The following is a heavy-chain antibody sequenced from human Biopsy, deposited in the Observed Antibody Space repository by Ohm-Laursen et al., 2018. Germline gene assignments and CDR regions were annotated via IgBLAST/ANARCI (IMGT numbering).Heavy chain of an antibody. V-gene: IGHV3-21*01. CDR2: ITSRSGYK. D-gene: IGHD3-10*01. CDR1: GFSFTSYT. CDR3: ASLGLVWFGELLSVPFGMDV. Sequence: GSLRLSCTAAGFSFTSYTMNWVRQVPGKGLEWASSITSRSGYKYYADSVKGRFTISRDNAKNSLYLQMNSLRAEDTAVYFCASLGLVWFGELLSVPFGMDVWGQGTTVTVSS. J-gene: IGHJ6*02.